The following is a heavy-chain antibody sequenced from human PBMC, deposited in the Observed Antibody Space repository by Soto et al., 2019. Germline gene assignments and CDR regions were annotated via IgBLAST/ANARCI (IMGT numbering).Heavy chain of an antibody. CDR1: GFTFRAYG. CDR2: ISYDGKNE. V-gene: IGHV3-30*18. J-gene: IGHJ4*02. CDR3: AKDLVDFTTGRRSPFGS. D-gene: IGHD1-1*01. Sequence: PGGSLRLSCAPSGFTFRAYGMHWVRQAPGKGLEWVAVISYDGKNEYYADSVKGRFSISRDSSKNTLYLQMNSLRAEDTAVYYCAKDLVDFTTGRRSPFGSWGQGTLVTVSS.